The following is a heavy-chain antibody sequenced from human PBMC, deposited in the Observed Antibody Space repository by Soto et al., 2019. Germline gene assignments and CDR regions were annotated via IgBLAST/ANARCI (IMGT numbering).Heavy chain of an antibody. J-gene: IGHJ3*02. D-gene: IGHD6-19*01. Sequence: GGSLILSCAASGFTFSDYYMSWIRQAPGKGLEWVSYISSSSSYTNYADSVKGRFTISRDNAKNSLYLQMNSLRAEDTAVYYCASVEAGPVHAFDIWGQGTMVTVSS. CDR3: ASVEAGPVHAFDI. CDR2: ISSSSSYT. CDR1: GFTFSDYY. V-gene: IGHV3-11*06.